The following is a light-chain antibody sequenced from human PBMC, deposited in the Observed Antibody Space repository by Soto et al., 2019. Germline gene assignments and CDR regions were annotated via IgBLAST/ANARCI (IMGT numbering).Light chain of an antibody. CDR2: GAS. V-gene: IGKV3-15*01. Sequence: EIVITQSPATLSVSPGERATLSCRASQSVSSNLAWYQQKPGQAPRLLIYGASTRATGIPARFSGSGSGTEFTLTISSLQSEDFAVYYCQQYGKLPITFGQGTRLEIK. CDR1: QSVSSN. CDR3: QQYGKLPIT. J-gene: IGKJ5*01.